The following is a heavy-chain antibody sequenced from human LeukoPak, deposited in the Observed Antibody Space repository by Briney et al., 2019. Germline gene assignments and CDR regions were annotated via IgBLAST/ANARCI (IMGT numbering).Heavy chain of an antibody. V-gene: IGHV3-23*01. CDR3: AKDMKWELLPGYMDV. D-gene: IGHD1-26*01. CDR2: ISGSGGSA. CDR1: GGSFSGYY. Sequence: ETLSLTCAVYGGSFSGYYWSWVRQAPGKGLEWVSVISGSGGSAYYADSVKGRFTISRDNSKNTLYLQMSSLRAEDTAIYYCAKDMKWELLPGYMDVWGKGTTVTVSS. J-gene: IGHJ6*03.